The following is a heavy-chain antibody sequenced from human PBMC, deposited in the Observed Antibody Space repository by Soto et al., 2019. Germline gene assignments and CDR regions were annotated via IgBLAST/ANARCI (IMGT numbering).Heavy chain of an antibody. CDR1: GFTFSTDS. V-gene: IGHV3-48*02. D-gene: IGHD2-21*01. CDR2: ISTSGATR. Sequence: GGSLRLSCVASGFTFSTDSMNWVRQAPGKGLEWVAHISTSGATRYYADSVKGRFTISRDNAKTSLYLQMDSLRNEDTAVYYCARDRLHRTSSITFDYWGQGALVTVSS. J-gene: IGHJ4*02. CDR3: ARDRLHRTSSITFDY.